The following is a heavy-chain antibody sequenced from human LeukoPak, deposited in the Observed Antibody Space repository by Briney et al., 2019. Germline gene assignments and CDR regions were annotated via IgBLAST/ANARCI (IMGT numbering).Heavy chain of an antibody. J-gene: IGHJ4*02. Sequence: PGGSLRLSCAASGFTVSDNYMSWVRQAPGKGLEWVANIKEDGSEKYYVDSVKGRFTISRDNAKNSLYLQMNSLRAEDTAVYYCARAEQWLATVTWGQGTLVTVSS. D-gene: IGHD6-19*01. CDR2: IKEDGSEK. V-gene: IGHV3-7*04. CDR3: ARAEQWLATVT. CDR1: GFTVSDNY.